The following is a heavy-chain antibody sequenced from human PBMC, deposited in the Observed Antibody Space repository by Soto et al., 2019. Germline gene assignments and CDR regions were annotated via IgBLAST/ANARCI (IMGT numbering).Heavy chain of an antibody. CDR1: GGSINSSSYF. Sequence: KPSETLSLTCSVSGGSINSSSYFWGWVRQPPGKGLEWIGSIYYSWSTYYNPSLRSRVTISVDTSKNQFSLKLSSVTAADTAVFYCARHYSSGSRNWFDPWGQGTLVTVS. CDR2: IYYSWST. D-gene: IGHD6-19*01. J-gene: IGHJ5*02. V-gene: IGHV4-39*01. CDR3: ARHYSSGSRNWFDP.